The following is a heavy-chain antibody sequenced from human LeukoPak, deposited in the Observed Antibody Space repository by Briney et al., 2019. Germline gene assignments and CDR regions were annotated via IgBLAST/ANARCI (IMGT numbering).Heavy chain of an antibody. V-gene: IGHV1-2*02. CDR2: INPNSGGT. D-gene: IGHD2/OR15-2a*01. CDR3: ARDRSADEYLIS. J-gene: IGHJ4*02. CDR1: GYTFTGYY. Sequence: VASLKVSCKASGYTFTGYYMHWVRQAPGQGLEWMGWINPNSGGTNYAQKFQGRVTMTRDTSISTAYMELSRLRSDDTAVYYCARDRSADEYLISWGQGTLVTVSS.